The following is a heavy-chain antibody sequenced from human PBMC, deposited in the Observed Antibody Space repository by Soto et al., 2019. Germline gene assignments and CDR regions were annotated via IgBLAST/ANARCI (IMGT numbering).Heavy chain of an antibody. Sequence: PGGSQRLSCAVSGCTCSNYAIHWIRQVLGKGLEGVAIRSYDGSNKYYAISVQGRFTIYRDNSKNTLYLQMNSLRAYVTVVYYCARVNYVTLYFDYLRQGTLVTGSS. CDR3: ARVNYVTLYFDY. CDR2: RSYDGSNK. V-gene: IGHV3-30-3*01. J-gene: IGHJ4*02. D-gene: IGHD3-10*02. CDR1: GCTCSNYA.